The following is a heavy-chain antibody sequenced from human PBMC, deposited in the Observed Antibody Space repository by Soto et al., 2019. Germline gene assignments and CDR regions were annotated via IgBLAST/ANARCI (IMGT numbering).Heavy chain of an antibody. CDR1: GGTFSSYA. CDR2: IIAYIGNT. D-gene: IGHD4-17*01. J-gene: IGHJ4*02. V-gene: IGHV1-18*01. Sequence: ASVKVSCKASGGTFSSYAISWVRQAPGQGLEWMGGIIAYIGNTNYAQKLQGRVTMTTDTSTSTAYMELRSLRSDDTAVYYCARIGTTVVTQFDYWGQGTLVTVSS. CDR3: ARIGTTVVTQFDY.